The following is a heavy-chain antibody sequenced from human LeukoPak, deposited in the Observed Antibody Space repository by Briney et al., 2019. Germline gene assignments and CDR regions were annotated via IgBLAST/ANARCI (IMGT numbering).Heavy chain of an antibody. V-gene: IGHV4-31*03. CDR3: ARSRGYCSSTSCPNWFDP. CDR1: GGSISSGGYY. J-gene: IGHJ5*02. CDR2: IYYSGST. D-gene: IGHD2-2*01. Sequence: SETLSLTCTVSGGSISSGGYYWSWIRQHPGKSLEWIGYIYYSGSTYYNPSLKSRVTISVDTSKNQFSLKLSSVTAADTAVYYCARSRGYCSSTSCPNWFDPWGQGTLVTVSS.